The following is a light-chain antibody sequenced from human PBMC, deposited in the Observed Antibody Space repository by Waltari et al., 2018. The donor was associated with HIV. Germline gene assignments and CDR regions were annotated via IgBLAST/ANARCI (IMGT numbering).Light chain of an antibody. CDR3: QQYNNWPQT. Sequence: VMTLSPAALSVSPGERATISCRASQSVSSNLAWYRQKPGQAPRLLIYGASTRATGIPARFSGSGSGTEFTLTISSLQSEDFTIYYCQQYNNWPQTFGQGTKVEIK. CDR2: GAS. CDR1: QSVSSN. V-gene: IGKV3-15*01. J-gene: IGKJ1*01.